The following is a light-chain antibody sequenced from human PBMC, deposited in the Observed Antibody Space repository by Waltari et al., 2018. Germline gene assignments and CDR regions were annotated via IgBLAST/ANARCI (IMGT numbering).Light chain of an antibody. J-gene: IGLJ2*01. V-gene: IGLV2-8*01. CDR3: SSYAGSDNIYDFHVI. CDR2: EVS. CDR1: LRDVGGYNY. Sequence: QSALTQPPPASGAPGQSVTISCTGTLRDVGGYNYFSWYQQHPGKAPKVIIYEVSKRPSGVPDRFSGSKSGNTASLTVSGLQAEDEADYFGSSYAGSDNIYDFHVIFGGGTRLTVL.